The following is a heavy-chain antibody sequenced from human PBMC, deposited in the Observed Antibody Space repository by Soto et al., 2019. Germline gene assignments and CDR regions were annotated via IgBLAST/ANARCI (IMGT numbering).Heavy chain of an antibody. CDR2: IKQDGSEK. V-gene: IGHV3-7*05. D-gene: IGHD5-12*01. Sequence: GGSLRLSCAASGFTFSSYWMSWVRQAPGKGLEWVANIKQDGSEKYYVDSVKGRFTISRDNAKNSLYLQMNSLRAEDTAVYYCARTIVATIWYYYYGMDVWGQGTTVTVSS. J-gene: IGHJ6*02. CDR3: ARTIVATIWYYYYGMDV. CDR1: GFTFSSYW.